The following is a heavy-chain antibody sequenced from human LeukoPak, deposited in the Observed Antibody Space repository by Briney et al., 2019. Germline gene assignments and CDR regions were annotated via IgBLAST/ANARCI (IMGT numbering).Heavy chain of an antibody. CDR1: GGSLSSYY. V-gene: IGHV4-4*07. CDR2: IYTSGST. D-gene: IGHD6-13*01. CDR3: ARDTRDSSSWEYYYYYYMDV. Sequence: SETLSLTCTVSGGSLSSYYWSWIRQPAGKGLEWIGRIYTSGSTNYNPSLKSRVTMSVDTSKNQFSLKLSSVTAADTAVYYCARDTRDSSSWEYYYYYYMDVWGKGTTVTVSS. J-gene: IGHJ6*03.